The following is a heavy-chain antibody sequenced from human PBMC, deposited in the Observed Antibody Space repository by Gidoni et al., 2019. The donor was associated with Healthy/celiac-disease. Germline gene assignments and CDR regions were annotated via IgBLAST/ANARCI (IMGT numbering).Heavy chain of an antibody. J-gene: IGHJ4*02. Sequence: EVQLVESGGGLVKPGGSLRLSCAASGFTFSSYRMNWVRQAPGKGLEWVSSISSSSSYIYYADSVKGRFTISRDNAKNSLYLQMNSLRAEDTAVYYCARQPPSDFWSGYPFDYWGQGTLVTVSS. CDR2: ISSSSSYI. V-gene: IGHV3-21*01. CDR1: GFTFSSYR. D-gene: IGHD3-3*01. CDR3: ARQPPSDFWSGYPFDY.